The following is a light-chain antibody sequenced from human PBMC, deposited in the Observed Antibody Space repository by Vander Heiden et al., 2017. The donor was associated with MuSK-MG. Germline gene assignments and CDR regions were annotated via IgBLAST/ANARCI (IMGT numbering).Light chain of an antibody. V-gene: IGKV1-33*01. CDR2: DAS. CDR1: QGISND. CDR3: QRDDNLPYT. Sequence: VAVRITITCEASQGISNDLNWYQQKPGKAPKVLIYDASKLKTGVPSRFSGSGSGTDFTFTISSLQPEDFATYYCQRDDNLPYTFGQGTKVDIK. J-gene: IGKJ2*01.